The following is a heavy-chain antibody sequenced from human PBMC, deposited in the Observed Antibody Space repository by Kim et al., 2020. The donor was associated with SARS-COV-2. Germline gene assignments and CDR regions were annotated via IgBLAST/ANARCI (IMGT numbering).Heavy chain of an antibody. D-gene: IGHD3-10*01. V-gene: IGHV4-59*08. CDR3: ARRWVGENLFDY. J-gene: IGHJ4*02. CDR1: GGSVSSYS. Sequence: ETLSLTCAVSGGSVSSYSWSWIRQPPGKGLEWIGSLHYSGNTNYNPSLKSRVTISLYTSQNQLSLKLSSVTAADTAVYYFARRWVGENLFDYWGQGTL. CDR2: LHYSGNT.